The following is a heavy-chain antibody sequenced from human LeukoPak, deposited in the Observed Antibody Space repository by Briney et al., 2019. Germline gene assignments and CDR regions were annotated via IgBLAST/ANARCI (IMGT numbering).Heavy chain of an antibody. CDR1: GGSISSYY. V-gene: IGHV4-59*01. Sequence: SETLSLTCTVSGGSISSYYWSWIRQPPGKGLEWIGYIYYSGSTNYNPFLKSRVTISVDTSKNQFSLKLSSVTAADTAVYYCARVLGTGSSWYVYYYYGMDVWGQGTTVTVSS. J-gene: IGHJ6*02. CDR2: IYYSGST. D-gene: IGHD6-13*01. CDR3: ARVLGTGSSWYVYYYYGMDV.